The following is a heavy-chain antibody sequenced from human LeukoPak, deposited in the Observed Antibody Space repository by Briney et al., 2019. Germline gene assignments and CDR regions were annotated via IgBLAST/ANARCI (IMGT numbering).Heavy chain of an antibody. V-gene: IGHV4-30-4*01. Sequence: PSETLSLTCTVSVGSLSSGDYYWGWVRQPPGKCLEWLVYIYYSGSTYYNPSLKSRVTISVDTSKKQFSLKLSSVTAADTAVYYCARDRGYTVTTQESNWFDPWGQGTLVTVSS. CDR3: ARDRGYTVTTQESNWFDP. D-gene: IGHD4-17*01. CDR2: IYYSGST. J-gene: IGHJ5*02. CDR1: VGSLSSGDYY.